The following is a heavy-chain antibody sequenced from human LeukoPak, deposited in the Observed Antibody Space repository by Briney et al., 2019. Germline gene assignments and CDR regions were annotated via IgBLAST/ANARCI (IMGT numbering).Heavy chain of an antibody. Sequence: GGSLRLSCAASGFTFSSHRMSWVRQAPGKGLEWEANIKGDGSEKYYVDSVKGRFTISRDNAKNSLYLEMNSLRAEDTAVYYCARDIRSRTSDYWGQGTLVTVSS. D-gene: IGHD2-2*01. CDR3: ARDIRSRTSDY. CDR2: IKGDGSEK. V-gene: IGHV3-7*01. J-gene: IGHJ4*02. CDR1: GFTFSSHR.